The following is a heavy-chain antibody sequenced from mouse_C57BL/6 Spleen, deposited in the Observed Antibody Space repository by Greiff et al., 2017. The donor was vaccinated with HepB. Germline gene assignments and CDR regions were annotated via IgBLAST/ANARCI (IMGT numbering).Heavy chain of an antibody. J-gene: IGHJ4*01. Sequence: EVKLMESGPGLVKPSQSLSLTCSVTGYSITSGYYWNWIRQFPGNKLEWMGYISNDGSNNYNPSLKNRITITRDTSKNQFFLKLNSVTTKDTATYYCARELRYYAMDYWGQGTSVTVSS. D-gene: IGHD2-4*01. CDR2: ISNDGSN. CDR1: GYSITSGYY. CDR3: ARELRYYAMDY. V-gene: IGHV3-6*01.